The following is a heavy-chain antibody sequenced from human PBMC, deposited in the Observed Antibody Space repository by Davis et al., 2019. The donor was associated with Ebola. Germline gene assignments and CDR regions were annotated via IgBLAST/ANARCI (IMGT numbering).Heavy chain of an antibody. Sequence: PGGSLRLSCKGSGYSFTSYWIGWVRQMPGKGLEWMGIIYPGDSDTRYSPSFQGQVTISADKSISTAYLQWSSLKASDTAMYYCARNPLRYFDWLLSPDAFDIWGQGTMVTVSS. CDR2: IYPGDSDT. CDR3: ARNPLRYFDWLLSPDAFDI. D-gene: IGHD3-9*01. CDR1: GYSFTSYW. J-gene: IGHJ3*02. V-gene: IGHV5-51*01.